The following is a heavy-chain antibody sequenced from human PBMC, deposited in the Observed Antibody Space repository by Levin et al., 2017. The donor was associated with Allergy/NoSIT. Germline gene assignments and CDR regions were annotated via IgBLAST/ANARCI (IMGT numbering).Heavy chain of an antibody. V-gene: IGHV3-23*01. J-gene: IGHJ3*01. CDR1: GFNFRVYA. CDR2: INNRGAFT. Sequence: PGGSLRLSCAASGFNFRVYAMSWVRQAPGKGLEWVSAINNRGAFTYYSDSVRGRFTISRDNSQNTVYLEMHSLRPEDTAVYYCAKDVVLSSSDPFDVWGQGTMVTVSS. CDR3: AKDVVLSSSDPFDV.